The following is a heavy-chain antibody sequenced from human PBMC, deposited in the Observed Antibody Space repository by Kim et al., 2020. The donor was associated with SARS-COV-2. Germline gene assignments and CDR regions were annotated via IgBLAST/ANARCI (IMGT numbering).Heavy chain of an antibody. CDR3: ANGGATSF. D-gene: IGHD5-12*01. CDR2: GGGT. V-gene: IGHV3-23*01. Sequence: GGGTYCAASVRGRFTISRDNSRNTLYLQMNSLRAEDTAVYYCANGGATSFWGQGTLVTVSS. J-gene: IGHJ4*02.